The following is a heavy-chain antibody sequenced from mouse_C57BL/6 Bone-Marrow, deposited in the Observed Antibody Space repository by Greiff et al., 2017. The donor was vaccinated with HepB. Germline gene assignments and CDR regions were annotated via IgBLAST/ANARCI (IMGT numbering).Heavy chain of an antibody. CDR1: GYTFTSYG. Sequence: VQLKQSGAELVRPGSSVKMSCKTSGYTFTSYGINWVKQRPGQGLEWIGYIYIGNGYTEYNEKFKGKATLTSDTSSSTAYMQLSSLTSEDSAIYFCARPSIYYYGSSPSFDYWGQGTTLTVSS. V-gene: IGHV1-58*01. J-gene: IGHJ2*01. D-gene: IGHD1-1*01. CDR3: ARPSIYYYGSSPSFDY. CDR2: IYIGNGYT.